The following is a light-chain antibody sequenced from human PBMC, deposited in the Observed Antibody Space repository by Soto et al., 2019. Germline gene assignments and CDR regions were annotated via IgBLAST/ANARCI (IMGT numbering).Light chain of an antibody. CDR1: QSVSSSF. Sequence: EIVLTQSPGTLSLSPGERATLSCRASQSVSSSFLAWYQQKPGQAPRLLIYGASSRATGIPDRFSGSGSGTDFTLTISGLEPEDFAGYYCQRYDSSPWTFGQGTKVEIK. V-gene: IGKV3-20*01. CDR2: GAS. CDR3: QRYDSSPWT. J-gene: IGKJ1*01.